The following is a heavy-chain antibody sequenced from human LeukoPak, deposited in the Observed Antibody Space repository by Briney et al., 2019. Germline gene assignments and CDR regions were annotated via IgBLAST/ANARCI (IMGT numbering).Heavy chain of an antibody. CDR3: AKNVVVKRYIDF. CDR2: ISGGGRTT. Sequence: GGSPSLSCAASGFTFSIHAMSWVRQAPGEGLQWVAVISGGGRTTEYEDFVRGRFTISRDNSKNTLSLQMNSLTVEDTAIYFCAKNVVVKRYIDFWGQGTLVTVSS. V-gene: IGHV3-23*01. CDR1: GFTFSIHA. J-gene: IGHJ4*02. D-gene: IGHD2-15*01.